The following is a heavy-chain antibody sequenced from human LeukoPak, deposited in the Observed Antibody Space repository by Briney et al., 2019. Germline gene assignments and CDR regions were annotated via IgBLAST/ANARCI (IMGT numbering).Heavy chain of an antibody. CDR3: AGDCGDGYNFDWIS. D-gene: IGHD5-24*01. CDR1: GGAFSSYA. Sequence: ASVKVSCKASGGAFSSYAISWVRQAPGQGLEWMGGIIPIFGTANYAQKFQGRVTITTDEPTSTAYMELSSLRSEDTAVYYCAGDCGDGYNFDWISWGQGTLVTVSS. CDR2: IIPIFGTA. V-gene: IGHV1-69*05. J-gene: IGHJ4*02.